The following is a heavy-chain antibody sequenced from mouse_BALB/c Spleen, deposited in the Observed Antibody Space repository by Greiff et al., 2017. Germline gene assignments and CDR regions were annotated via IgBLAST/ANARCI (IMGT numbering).Heavy chain of an antibody. D-gene: IGHD1-1*01. CDR3: AVVLRDYFDY. Sequence: QVQLQQSGAELVRPGSSVKISCKASGYAFSSYWMNWVKQRPGQGLEWIGQIYPGDGDTNYNGKFKGKATLTADKSSSTAYMQLSSLTSEDSAVYFCAVVLRDYFDYWGQGTTLTVSS. J-gene: IGHJ2*01. V-gene: IGHV1-80*01. CDR2: IYPGDGDT. CDR1: GYAFSSYW.